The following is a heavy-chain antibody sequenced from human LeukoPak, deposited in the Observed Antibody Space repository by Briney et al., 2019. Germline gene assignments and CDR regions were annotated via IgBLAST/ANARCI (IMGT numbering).Heavy chain of an antibody. Sequence: SETLSLTCTVSGGSISSYYWNWIRHPPGKGLEWIAYIYYSGSTNYNPSLRSRVTISVDTSKNQFSLKLSSVTAADTAVYYCARVVVISASPAYYFDYWGQGTLVTVSS. CDR1: GGSISSYY. CDR2: IYYSGST. D-gene: IGHD2-15*01. CDR3: ARVVVISASPAYYFDY. J-gene: IGHJ4*02. V-gene: IGHV4-59*01.